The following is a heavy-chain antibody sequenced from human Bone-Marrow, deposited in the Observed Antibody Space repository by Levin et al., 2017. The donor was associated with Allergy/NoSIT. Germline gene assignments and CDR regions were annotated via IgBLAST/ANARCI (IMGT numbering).Heavy chain of an antibody. V-gene: IGHV1-2*02. CDR3: ARDLDIVVVPAAIPFDY. CDR2: INPNSGGT. D-gene: IGHD2-2*01. J-gene: IGHJ4*02. CDR1: GYTFTGYY. Sequence: ASVKVSCKASGYTFTGYYMHWVRQAPGQGLEWMGWINPNSGGTNYAQKFQGRVTMTRDTSISTAYMELSRLRSDDTAVYYCARDLDIVVVPAAIPFDYWGQGTLVTVSS.